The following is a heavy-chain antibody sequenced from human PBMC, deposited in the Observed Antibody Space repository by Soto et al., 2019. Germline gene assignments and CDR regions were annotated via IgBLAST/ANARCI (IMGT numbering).Heavy chain of an antibody. CDR1: GFTFSSYG. V-gene: IGHV3-30*18. D-gene: IGHD4-17*01. CDR2: ISYDGSNK. CDR3: AKGVDDYGVVYYMDV. J-gene: IGHJ6*03. Sequence: HPGGSLRLSCAASGFTFSSYGMHWVRQAPGKGLEWVAVISYDGSNKYYADSVKGRFTISRDNSKNTLYLQMNSLRAEDTAVYYCAKGVDDYGVVYYMDVWGKGTTVTVSS.